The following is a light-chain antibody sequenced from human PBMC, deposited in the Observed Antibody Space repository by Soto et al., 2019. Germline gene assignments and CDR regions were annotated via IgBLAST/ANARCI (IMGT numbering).Light chain of an antibody. V-gene: IGKV2-28*01. CDR1: QSLLHSNGYNY. CDR3: MQALQTPVC. Sequence: DIVMTQSPLSLPVTPGEPASISCRSSQSLLHSNGYNYLDWYLQKPGQSPQLLIYWGSNRASGVPNRFSGSGSGTDFTLNISRVVAEDVRVYYGMQALQTPVCFGGGTKVEIK. CDR2: WGS. J-gene: IGKJ4*01.